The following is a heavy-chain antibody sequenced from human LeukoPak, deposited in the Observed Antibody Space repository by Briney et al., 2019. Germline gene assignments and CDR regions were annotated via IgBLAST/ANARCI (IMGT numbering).Heavy chain of an antibody. CDR3: ARGRYCSSTSGPWGY. J-gene: IGHJ4*02. CDR2: IIPICGTA. D-gene: IGHD2-2*01. Sequence: SSVKVSCQASLGILSSYAISWGRHAPGHRLGWRGGIIPICGTANYAQKFQGRVTITADESTSTAYMELSSLRSEDTAVYYCARGRYCSSTSGPWGYWGQGTLVTVSS. V-gene: IGHV1-69*13. CDR1: LGILSSYA.